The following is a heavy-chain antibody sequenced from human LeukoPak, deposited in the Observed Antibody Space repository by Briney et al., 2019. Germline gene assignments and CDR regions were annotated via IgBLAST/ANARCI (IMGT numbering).Heavy chain of an antibody. Sequence: ASVEVSCKASGYTFTGSYIHWMRQAPGQGLEWGGWINPNSGGTKYAQEFQGRVTVTGDTSTSTAYMELSGLRADDTAVYYCARVAYCTKGVCINFDLWGQGTLVTVSS. CDR1: GYTFTGSY. CDR3: ARVAYCTKGVCINFDL. CDR2: INPNSGGT. V-gene: IGHV1-2*02. D-gene: IGHD2-8*01. J-gene: IGHJ4*02.